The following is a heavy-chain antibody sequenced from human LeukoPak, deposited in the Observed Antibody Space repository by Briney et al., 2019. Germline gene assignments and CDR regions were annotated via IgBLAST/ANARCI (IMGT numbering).Heavy chain of an antibody. Sequence: ASVKVSCKASGYTFTSYGISWVRQAPGQGLEWMGWISAYNGNTNYAQKLQGRVTMTTDTSTSTVYMELSSLRSEDTAVYYCARGIYNTYLDYWGQGTLVTVSS. D-gene: IGHD1-1*01. V-gene: IGHV1-18*01. CDR2: ISAYNGNT. CDR3: ARGIYNTYLDY. CDR1: GYTFTSYG. J-gene: IGHJ4*02.